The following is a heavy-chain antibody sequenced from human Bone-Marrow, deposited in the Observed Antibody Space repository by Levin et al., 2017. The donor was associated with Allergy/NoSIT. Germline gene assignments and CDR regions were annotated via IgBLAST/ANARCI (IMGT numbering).Heavy chain of an antibody. CDR1: GESFSGFY. V-gene: IGHV4-34*01. CDR3: ARGRRYIGSGSFFHNPNYYYYYMDI. J-gene: IGHJ6*03. CDR2: INYSGNT. D-gene: IGHD3-10*01. Sequence: SETLSLTCAVYGESFSGFYWSWIRQSPGKGLEWIGEINYSGNTNYNPSLKSRVTISVDTSKNQFSLRLSSVTAADTAVYFCARGRRYIGSGSFFHNPNYYYYYMDIWGKGTTVAVSS.